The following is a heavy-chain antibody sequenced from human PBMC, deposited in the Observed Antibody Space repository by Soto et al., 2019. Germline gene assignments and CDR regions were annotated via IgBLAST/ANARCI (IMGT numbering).Heavy chain of an antibody. Sequence: SATLSLTCPASGDYVTYGKHYWSWIRPPPGKGLEWIGHIYYSGSTNYSPSLKSRVTISLDTPNNQFSLKVTSVTAADTAVYYGAMIPVAIYMIYWCDPWGQGTLVTVSA. CDR2: IYYSGST. V-gene: IGHV4-61*01. CDR1: GDYVTYGKHY. D-gene: IGHD3-16*01. J-gene: IGHJ5*01. CDR3: AMIPVAIYMIYWCDP.